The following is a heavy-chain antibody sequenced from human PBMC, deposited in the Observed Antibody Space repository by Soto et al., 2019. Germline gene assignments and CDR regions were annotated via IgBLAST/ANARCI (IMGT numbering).Heavy chain of an antibody. CDR1: GYTFSGYD. CDR2: VSPDSGST. J-gene: IGHJ6*02. Sequence: QVQLVQSGAEVKKPGASVRVSCKASGYTFSGYDINWVRQATGQGLEWMGWVSPDSGSTGYAGIFQGRVTMTSHKSTTTADMDLSSLTSEDSAVYYCARATELRYVEWSVYRGGNYAMDVWGHGTTVTVSS. D-gene: IGHD3-3*01. V-gene: IGHV1-8*01. CDR3: ARATELRYVEWSVYRGGNYAMDV.